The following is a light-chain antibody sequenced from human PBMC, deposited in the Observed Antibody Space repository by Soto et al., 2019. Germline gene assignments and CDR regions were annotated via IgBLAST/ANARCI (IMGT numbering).Light chain of an antibody. J-gene: IGLJ3*02. CDR1: SGSVSTNYY. CDR2: STN. CDR3: VLYMGSGIWV. Sequence: QTVVTQEPSFSVSPGGTVTLTCGLSSGSVSTNYYPSWYQQTPGQAPRTLIYSTNTRSSGVPDRFSGSILGNTAALTITGAQADDESDYYCVLYMGSGIWVFGGGTKVTVL. V-gene: IGLV8-61*01.